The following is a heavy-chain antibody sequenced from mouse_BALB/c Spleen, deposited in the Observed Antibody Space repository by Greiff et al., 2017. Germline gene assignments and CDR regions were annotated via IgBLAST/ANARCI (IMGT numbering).Heavy chain of an antibody. CDR1: GYTFTSYV. J-gene: IGHJ2*01. Sequence: EVKLQESGPELVKPGASVKMSCKASGYTFTSYVMHWVKQKPGQGLEWIGYINPYNDGTKYNEKFKGKATLTSDKSSSTAYMELSSLTSEDSAVYYCARWGYGSSWNYFDYWGQGTTLTVSS. CDR3: ARWGYGSSWNYFDY. V-gene: IGHV1-14*01. CDR2: INPYNDGT. D-gene: IGHD1-1*01.